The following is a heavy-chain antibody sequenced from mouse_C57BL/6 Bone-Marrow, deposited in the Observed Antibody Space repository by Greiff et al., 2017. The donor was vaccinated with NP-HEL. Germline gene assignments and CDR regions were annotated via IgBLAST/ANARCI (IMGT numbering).Heavy chain of an antibody. CDR3: ARHIAHDGYSYYAMDY. D-gene: IGHD2-3*01. CDR2: INSDGGST. CDR1: EYEFPSHD. J-gene: IGHJ4*01. V-gene: IGHV5-2*01. Sequence: EVQVVESGGGLVQPGESLKLSCESYEYEFPSHDMSWVRKTPEKRLELVAAINSDGGSTYYPDTMERRFIISRDKTKKTLYLQMGSMRSENTALYYCARHIAHDGYSYYAMDYWGQGASVTVAS.